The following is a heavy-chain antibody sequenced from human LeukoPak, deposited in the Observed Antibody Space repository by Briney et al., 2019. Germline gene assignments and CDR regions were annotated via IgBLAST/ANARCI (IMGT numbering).Heavy chain of an antibody. CDR2: IKQDGSEK. D-gene: IGHD6-19*01. CDR1: GFIFSSYW. Sequence: GGSLRLSCAASGFIFSSYWMTWVRQAPGKGLEWVANIKQDGSEKYYVDSVKGRFTISKDSARNSLCLQMDSLRAEDTAVYYCARVRYSIGYYYYFDYWGQGTLVTVSS. J-gene: IGHJ4*02. CDR3: ARVRYSIGYYYYFDY. V-gene: IGHV3-7*05.